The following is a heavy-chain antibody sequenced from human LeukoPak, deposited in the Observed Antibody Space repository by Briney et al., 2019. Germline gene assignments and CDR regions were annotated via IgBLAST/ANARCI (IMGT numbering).Heavy chain of an antibody. J-gene: IGHJ4*02. V-gene: IGHV3-23*01. D-gene: IGHD3-10*01. CDR2: ISGSGGST. CDR3: ANSDYYGSGSYSEFDY. CDR1: GFTFSSYG. Sequence: GGTLRLSCAASGFTFSSYGMSWVRQAPGKGLEWVSAISGSGGSTYYADSVKGRFTISRDNSKNTLYLQMNSLRAEDTAVYYCANSDYYGSGSYSEFDYWGQGTLVTVSS.